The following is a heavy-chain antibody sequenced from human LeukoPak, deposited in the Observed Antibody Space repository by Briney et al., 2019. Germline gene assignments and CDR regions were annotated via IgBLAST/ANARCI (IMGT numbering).Heavy chain of an antibody. CDR2: ISYDGSNK. CDR1: GFTFSSYG. Sequence: AGRSLRLSCAASGFTFSSYGMHWVRQAPGKGLEWVAVISYDGSNKYYADSVKGRFTISRDNSKNTLYLQMNSLRAEDTAVYYCAKDPGSSSWYLRYWGQGTLVTVSS. CDR3: AKDPGSSSWYLRY. V-gene: IGHV3-30*18. D-gene: IGHD6-13*01. J-gene: IGHJ4*02.